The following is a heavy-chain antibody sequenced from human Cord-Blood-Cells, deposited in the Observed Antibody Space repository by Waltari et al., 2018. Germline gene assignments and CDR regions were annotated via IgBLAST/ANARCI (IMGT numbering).Heavy chain of an antibody. J-gene: IGHJ4*02. CDR2: IYYSGST. V-gene: IGHV4-31*03. D-gene: IGHD2-2*02. Sequence: QVQLQESGPGLVKPSQTLSLTCTVSGGSISRGGYYWSWIRQHPGKGLEWIGYIYYSGSTYYNPSLKSRVTISVDTSKNQFSLKLSSVTAADTAVYYCARGPSHCSSTSCYTFDYWGQGTLVTVSS. CDR1: GGSISRGGYY. CDR3: ARGPSHCSSTSCYTFDY.